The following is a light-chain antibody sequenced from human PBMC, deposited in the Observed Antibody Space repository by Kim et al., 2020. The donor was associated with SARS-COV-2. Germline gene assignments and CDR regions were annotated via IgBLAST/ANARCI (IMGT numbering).Light chain of an antibody. CDR1: QRLSSN. J-gene: IGKJ1*01. V-gene: IGKV3-15*01. CDR3: QQYSNWPWT. CDR2: ATS. Sequence: VSPGERAPLSCRASQRLSSNLAWYQQKPGQAPRLLIYATSTRATGIPARFSGSGSGTEFTLAISSLQSEDFAVYYCQQYSNWPWTFGQGTKVDIK.